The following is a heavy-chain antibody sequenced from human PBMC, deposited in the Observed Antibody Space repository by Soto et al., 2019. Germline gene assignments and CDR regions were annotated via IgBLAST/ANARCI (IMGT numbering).Heavy chain of an antibody. CDR3: ARDSRSYAYDSSGYYDY. D-gene: IGHD3-22*01. V-gene: IGHV4-31*03. CDR1: GGSISSGGYY. Sequence: SETLSLTCTVSGGSISSGGYYWSWIRQHPGKGLEWIGYIYYSGSAYYNPSLKSRVTISVDTSKNQFSLKLSSVTAADTAVYYCARDSRSYAYDSSGYYDYWGQGTLVTVSS. J-gene: IGHJ4*02. CDR2: IYYSGSA.